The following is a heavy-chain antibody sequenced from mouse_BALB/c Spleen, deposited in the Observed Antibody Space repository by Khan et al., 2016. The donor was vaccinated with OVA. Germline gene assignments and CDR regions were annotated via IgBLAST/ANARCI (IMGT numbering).Heavy chain of an antibody. J-gene: IGHJ3*01. CDR1: GYTFTKYW. V-gene: IGHV1-7*01. Sequence: QVQLKQSGAELAKPGASVKMSCKASGYTFTKYWMHWVKQRPGQGLEWIGYINPSTGYTEYNQKFKDKATLTADKSSSTAYMQLSSRTSEDSAVYYCVNHGSSSAWFTYWGQGTLVTVSA. CDR3: VNHGSSSAWFTY. CDR2: INPSTGYT. D-gene: IGHD1-1*01.